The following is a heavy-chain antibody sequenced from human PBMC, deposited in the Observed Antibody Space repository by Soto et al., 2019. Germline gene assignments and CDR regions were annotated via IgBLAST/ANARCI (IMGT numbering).Heavy chain of an antibody. CDR3: ARHYFDFWSGYPPMDV. D-gene: IGHD3-3*01. CDR2: IDPSDSYT. V-gene: IGHV5-10-1*01. CDR1: GYSFTIYC. Sequence: GESLKISCNCSGYSFTIYCISLVLQMPGKGLEWMGRIDPSDSYTNYSPSFQGHVTISADKSISTAYLQWSSLKASDTAMYYCARHYFDFWSGYPPMDVWGQGTTVTVSS. J-gene: IGHJ6*02.